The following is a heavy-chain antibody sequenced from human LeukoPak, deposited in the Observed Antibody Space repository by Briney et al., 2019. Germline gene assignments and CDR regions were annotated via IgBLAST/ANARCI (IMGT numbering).Heavy chain of an antibody. CDR2: IDPVGNT. V-gene: IGHV3-13*01. D-gene: IGHD1-14*01. CDR3: VREPAYTGTWWYPDL. Sequence: PGGSLRLSCLTSGFTFSSYDMHWVRQATGEGLEWISAIDPVGNTWYSDSVKGRFTISRGNAKNALYLQMNSLRAADTAVYYCVREPAYTGTWWYPDLWGRGTLVTVSS. CDR1: GFTFSSYD. J-gene: IGHJ2*01.